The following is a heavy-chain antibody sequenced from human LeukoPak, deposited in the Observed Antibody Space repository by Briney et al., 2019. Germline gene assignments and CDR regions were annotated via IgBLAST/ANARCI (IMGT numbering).Heavy chain of an antibody. CDR3: TRYDILTGYLGGAYFDY. Sequence: GGSLRLSCTASGFTFGDYAMSWFRQAPGKGLEWVGFIRSKAYGGTTEYAASVKGRFTISRDDSKSIAYLQMNSLKTEDTAVYYCTRYDILTGYLGGAYFDYWGQGTLVTVSS. J-gene: IGHJ4*02. CDR2: IRSKAYGGTT. CDR1: GFTFGDYA. D-gene: IGHD3-9*01. V-gene: IGHV3-49*03.